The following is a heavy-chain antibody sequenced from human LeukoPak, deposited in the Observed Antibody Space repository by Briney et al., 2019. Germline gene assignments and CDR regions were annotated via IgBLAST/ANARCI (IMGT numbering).Heavy chain of an antibody. J-gene: IGHJ6*04. V-gene: IGHV4-34*01. Sequence: PSETLSLTCAVYGGSFSGYHWSWIRQPPGKGLEWIGEINHSGSTNYNPSLKSRVTISVDTSKNQFSLKLSSVTAADTAVYYCARGRVSLGYCSSTSCQYYYYGMDVWDKGTTVTVSS. CDR3: ARGRVSLGYCSSTSCQYYYYGMDV. CDR2: INHSGST. D-gene: IGHD2-2*01. CDR1: GGSFSGYH.